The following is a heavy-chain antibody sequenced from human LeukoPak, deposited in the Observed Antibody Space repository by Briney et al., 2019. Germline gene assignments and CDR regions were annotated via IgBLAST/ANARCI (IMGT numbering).Heavy chain of an antibody. CDR2: INHSGST. V-gene: IGHV4-34*01. CDR1: GGSFSGYY. D-gene: IGHD4-23*01. CDR3: ARHLTLRWEPASDATGFDY. J-gene: IGHJ4*02. Sequence: PSETLSLTCAVYGGSFSGYYWSWIRQPPGKGLEWIGEINHSGSTNYNPSLKSRVTISVDTSKNQFSLKLSSVTAADTAAYYCARHLTLRWEPASDATGFDYWGQGTLVTVSS.